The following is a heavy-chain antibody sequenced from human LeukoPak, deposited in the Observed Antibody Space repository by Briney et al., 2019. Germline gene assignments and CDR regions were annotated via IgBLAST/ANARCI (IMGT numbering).Heavy chain of an antibody. D-gene: IGHD2/OR15-2a*01. Sequence: QPSETLSLTCTVSGGSINNYYWSWIRQPPGKGLEWIGYIQYGGRTYYSPSLKSRVTISMDLSKIQFSLKMSSVTAADTAAYYCARDFFGDFDHWGQGILVTVSS. CDR1: GGSINNYY. J-gene: IGHJ4*02. CDR3: ARDFFGDFDH. CDR2: IQYGGRT. V-gene: IGHV4-59*01.